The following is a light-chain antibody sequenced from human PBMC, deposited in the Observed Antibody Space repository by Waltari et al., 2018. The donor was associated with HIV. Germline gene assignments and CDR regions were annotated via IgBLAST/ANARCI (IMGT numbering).Light chain of an antibody. J-gene: IGLJ2*01. V-gene: IGLV2-14*01. CDR2: EVT. CDR1: SSDAGGYNV. CDR3: SSYTSTSALV. Sequence: QSALTQPDSVSAAPGPPISRSCPGTSSDAGGYNVVHWYHQHPGKFPKLIIYEVTNRPSGVSDRFSGSKSGNTASLTISGLQAEDEADYYCSSYTSTSALVFGGGTKLTVL.